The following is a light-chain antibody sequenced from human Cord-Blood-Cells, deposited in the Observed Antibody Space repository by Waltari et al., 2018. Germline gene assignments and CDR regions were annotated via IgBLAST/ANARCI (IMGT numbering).Light chain of an antibody. CDR1: QSIGSS. CDR3: HQSSSFRWT. CDR2: YAA. J-gene: IGKJ1*01. V-gene: IGKV6-21*01. Sequence: EIVLTQSPDFQSVTPKEKVTITCRARQSIGSSLSWYQQKPDQSPKLLIKYAAQSFSGAPSRFSGSGSGTDFTLTINSLEAEDAATYYCHQSSSFRWTFGQGTKVEIK.